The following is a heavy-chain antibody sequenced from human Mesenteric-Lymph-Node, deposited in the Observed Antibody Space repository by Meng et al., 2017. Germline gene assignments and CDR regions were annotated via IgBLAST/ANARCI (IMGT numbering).Heavy chain of an antibody. D-gene: IGHD5-24*01. CDR3: ARGGRWLQLAFDY. J-gene: IGHJ4*02. CDR2: ISSSSSYI. Sequence: GGSLRLSCAASGFTFSSYSMNWVRQAPGKGLEWVSSISSSSSYIYYADSVKGRFTISRDNAKNSLYLQMNSLRAEDTAVYYCARGGRWLQLAFDYWGQRTLVTVSS. CDR1: GFTFSSYS. V-gene: IGHV3-21*01.